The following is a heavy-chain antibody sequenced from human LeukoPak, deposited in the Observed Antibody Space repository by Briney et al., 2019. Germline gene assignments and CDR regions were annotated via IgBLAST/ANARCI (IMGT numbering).Heavy chain of an antibody. CDR2: IYYSGST. J-gene: IGHJ3*02. V-gene: IGHV4-59*12. D-gene: IGHD2-2*01. CDR1: GGSISSYY. Sequence: SETLSLTCTVSGGSISSYYWSWIRQPPGKGLEWIGYIYYSGSTNYNPSLKSRVTISVDTSKNQFSLKLSSVTAADTAVYYCAREGSQYCSSTSCFDAFDIWGQGTMVTVSS. CDR3: AREGSQYCSSTSCFDAFDI.